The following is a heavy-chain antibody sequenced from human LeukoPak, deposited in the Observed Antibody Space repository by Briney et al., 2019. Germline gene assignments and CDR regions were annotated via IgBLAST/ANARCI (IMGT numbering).Heavy chain of an antibody. J-gene: IGHJ3*02. CDR3: ARAKYQLLSHAFDI. V-gene: IGHV7-4-1*02. D-gene: IGHD2-2*01. Sequence: ASVKVSCKASGYTFTSYAVTWVRQAPGQGLEWMGWINTNTGNPTYAQGFTGRFVFSLDTSVSTAYLQISNLKAEDTAVYYCARAKYQLLSHAFDIWGQGTMVTVSS. CDR2: INTNTGNP. CDR1: GYTFTSYA.